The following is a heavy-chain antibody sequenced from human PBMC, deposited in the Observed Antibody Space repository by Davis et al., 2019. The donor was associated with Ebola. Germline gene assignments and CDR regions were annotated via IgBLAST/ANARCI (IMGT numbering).Heavy chain of an antibody. D-gene: IGHD3-3*01. CDR3: AKDRFKAHYFYMDV. CDR2: ITGSGENT. J-gene: IGHJ6*03. CDR1: GFTFSGYA. V-gene: IGHV3-23*01. Sequence: GESLKISCATSGFTFSGYAMSWGRLAPGKGLEWVSAITGSGENTYYANSVKGRFTISRDNSKNTLYLQMNSLRVDDTAVYYCAKDRFKAHYFYMDVWGKGTAVTVSS.